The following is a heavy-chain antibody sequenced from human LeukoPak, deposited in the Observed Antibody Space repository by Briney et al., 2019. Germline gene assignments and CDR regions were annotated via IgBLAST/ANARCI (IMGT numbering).Heavy chain of an antibody. Sequence: SETLSLTCAVYGGSFSGYYWNWIRQPPGKGLEWIGEINHSGSTNYNPSLKSRVTISVDTSKNQFSLKLSSVTAADTAVYYCARARYSNYFDYWGQGTLVTVSS. CDR1: GGSFSGYY. D-gene: IGHD4-11*01. CDR3: ARARYSNYFDY. CDR2: INHSGST. J-gene: IGHJ4*02. V-gene: IGHV4-34*01.